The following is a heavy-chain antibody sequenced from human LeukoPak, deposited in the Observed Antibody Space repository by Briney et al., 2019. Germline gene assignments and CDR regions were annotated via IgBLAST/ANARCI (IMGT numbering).Heavy chain of an antibody. CDR3: ARIWGGYSYAYGFDAFDI. CDR1: GGSISSYY. Sequence: PSETLSLTCTVSGGSISSYYWSWLRQPPGKGLEWIGYIYYSGSTNYNPSLKSRVTISVDTSKNQFSLKLSSVTAADTAVYYCARIWGGYSYAYGFDAFDIWGQGTMVTVSS. CDR2: IYYSGST. J-gene: IGHJ3*02. D-gene: IGHD5-18*01. V-gene: IGHV4-59*08.